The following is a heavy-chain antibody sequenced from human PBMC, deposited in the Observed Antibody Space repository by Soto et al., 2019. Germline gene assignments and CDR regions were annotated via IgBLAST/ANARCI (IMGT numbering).Heavy chain of an antibody. J-gene: IGHJ6*02. V-gene: IGHV1-69*13. CDR2: IIPIFGTA. D-gene: IGHD2-8*01. CDR3: ARGHCTNGVCYTEGNYYYGMDV. CDR1: GGTFSGYA. Sequence: ASVKVSCKASGGTFSGYAISWVRQAPGQGLEWMGGIIPIFGTANYAQKLQGRVTITADESTSTAYMELSSLRSEDTAVYYCARGHCTNGVCYTEGNYYYGMDVWGQGTTVTVSS.